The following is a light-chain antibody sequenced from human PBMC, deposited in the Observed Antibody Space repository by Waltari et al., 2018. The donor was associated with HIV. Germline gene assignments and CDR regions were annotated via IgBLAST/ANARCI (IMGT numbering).Light chain of an antibody. Sequence: EIVMTQSPATLSVSPGERATLSCRASPSVSSNLAWYLQKPGQAPRLLVSGASTRATGIPARFSGSGSGTEFTLTISSLQSEDFAVYYCQQYYDWPSFGQGTRLEIK. CDR3: QQYYDWPS. CDR2: GAS. J-gene: IGKJ5*01. CDR1: PSVSSN. V-gene: IGKV3-15*01.